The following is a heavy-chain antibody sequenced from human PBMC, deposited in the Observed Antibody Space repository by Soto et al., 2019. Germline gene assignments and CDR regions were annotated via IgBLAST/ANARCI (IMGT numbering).Heavy chain of an antibody. CDR2: IHHRGNT. CDR1: GGSIRSANNW. CDR3: ARKIYCMDV. J-gene: IGHJ6*02. V-gene: IGHV4-4*02. Sequence: QVQLQESGPGLVKPSGTLSLTCAVSGGSIRSANNWWSWVRQSPGEGLEWIGEIHHRGNTNYSPSLTGRVIISVDKTKHEFSLQLRSVTVADTAVYYCARKIYCMDVWGQGTTVTVSS.